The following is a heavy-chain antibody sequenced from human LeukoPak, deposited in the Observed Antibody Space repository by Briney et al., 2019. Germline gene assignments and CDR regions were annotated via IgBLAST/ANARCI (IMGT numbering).Heavy chain of an antibody. Sequence: GGSLRLSCAASGFTFSSYWMHWVRQAPGKGLVWVSGVSWNSGSVGYADSVKGRFTISRDNAKNSLYLQMNSLRAEDTALYHCAKDVGRLERNPDYWGQGTLVTVSS. CDR3: AKDVGRLERNPDY. V-gene: IGHV3-9*01. D-gene: IGHD1-1*01. J-gene: IGHJ4*02. CDR2: VSWNSGSV. CDR1: GFTFSSYW.